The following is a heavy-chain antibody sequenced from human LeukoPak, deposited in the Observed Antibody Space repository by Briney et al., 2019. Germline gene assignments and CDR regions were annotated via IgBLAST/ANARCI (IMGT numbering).Heavy chain of an antibody. CDR2: IYYTGTT. Sequence: SETLSLTCTVSSGSIRSYYWSWIRQPPGKGLEWIGYIYYTGTTNYNPSLKSRVTISVDTSKNQFSLKLSSVTAADTAVYYCARFKVWGAFDIWGQGTMVTVSS. V-gene: IGHV4-59*01. D-gene: IGHD3-16*01. CDR1: SGSIRSYY. J-gene: IGHJ3*02. CDR3: ARFKVWGAFDI.